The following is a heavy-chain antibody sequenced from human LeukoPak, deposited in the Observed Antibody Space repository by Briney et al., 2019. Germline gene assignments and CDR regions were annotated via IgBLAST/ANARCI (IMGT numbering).Heavy chain of an antibody. J-gene: IGHJ4*02. D-gene: IGHD2-15*01. Sequence: ASVKVSCKASGYTFTSYYMHWVRQAPGQGLEWMGIINPSGGSTSYAQKFQGRVTMTRDTSTSAVYMELSSLRSEDTAVYYCARAIYCSGGSCRLLDYWGQGTRVTVSS. V-gene: IGHV1-46*01. CDR3: ARAIYCSGGSCRLLDY. CDR2: INPSGGST. CDR1: GYTFTSYY.